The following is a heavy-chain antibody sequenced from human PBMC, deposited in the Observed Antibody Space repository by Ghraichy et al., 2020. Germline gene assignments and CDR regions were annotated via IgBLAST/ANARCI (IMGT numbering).Heavy chain of an antibody. CDR3: TTGGPGSPNVFDI. V-gene: IGHV3-15*01. CDR2: VKSKTDGGTT. CDR1: GFTFSNAY. J-gene: IGHJ3*02. D-gene: IGHD3-10*01. Sequence: GGSLRLSCAASGFTFSNAYMSWVRQAPGKGLEWVGRVKSKTDGGTTDYSAPVKGRFTISRDDSKNMLYLQMNSLKTDDTAVYYCTTGGPGSPNVFDIWGQGTMVTVSS.